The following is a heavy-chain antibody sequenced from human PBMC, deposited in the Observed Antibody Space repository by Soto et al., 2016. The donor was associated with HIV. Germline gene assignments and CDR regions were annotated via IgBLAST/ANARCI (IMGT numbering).Heavy chain of an antibody. V-gene: IGHV3-74*01. CDR3: ARDRSFWSGSLYY. D-gene: IGHD3-3*01. J-gene: IGHJ4*02. Sequence: EVQLGESGGGLVQPGGSLRLSCAASGFNFSSYWMHWVRQVPGKGLMWVSRINSDGGNTKYADSVKGRFTISRDNAKNTLYLQMNSLRAEDTAVYYCARDRSFWSGSLYYWGQGTLVTVSS. CDR1: GFNFSSYW. CDR2: INSDGGNT.